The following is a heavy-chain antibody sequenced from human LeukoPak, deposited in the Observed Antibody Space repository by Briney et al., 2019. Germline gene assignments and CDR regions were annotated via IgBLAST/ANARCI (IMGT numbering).Heavy chain of an antibody. Sequence: GGSLRLSCAASGFTFSSYEMNWVRQAPGKGLEWVSYISSSGSTIYYADSVKGRFTISRDNAKNSLYLQMNSLRAEDTAVYYCARDPLHRRVYYYYMGVWGKGTTVIVSS. CDR3: ARDPLHRRVYYYYMGV. V-gene: IGHV3-48*03. CDR1: GFTFSSYE. J-gene: IGHJ6*03. D-gene: IGHD2-15*01. CDR2: ISSSGSTI.